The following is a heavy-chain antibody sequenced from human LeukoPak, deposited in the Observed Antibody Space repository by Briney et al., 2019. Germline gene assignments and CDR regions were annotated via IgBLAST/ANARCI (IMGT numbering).Heavy chain of an antibody. D-gene: IGHD2-15*01. CDR1: GGSISSYY. CDR3: ARVGSRWSWFDP. CDR2: IYYSGST. Sequence: PSETLSLTCTVSGGSISSYYWGWIRQPPGKGLEWIGSIYYSGSTYYNPSLKSRVTISVDTSKNQFSLKLSSVTDADTAVYYCARVGSRWSWFDPWGQGTLVTASS. V-gene: IGHV4-39*07. J-gene: IGHJ5*02.